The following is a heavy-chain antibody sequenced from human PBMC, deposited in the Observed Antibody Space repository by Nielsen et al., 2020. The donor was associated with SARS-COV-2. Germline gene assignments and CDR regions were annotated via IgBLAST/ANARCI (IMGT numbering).Heavy chain of an antibody. J-gene: IGHJ3*02. D-gene: IGHD2-2*01. CDR3: ARGDIAVVPSAMFRGDDAFDI. CDR1: GGPLSSRNYY. Sequence: WETLSSTCTAPGGPLSSRNYYWGWIRQPPGKGLEWIGTIYFSGSVSYNPSLRSRVTISVDTSKKHFSLKLTSVTAADTAVYFCARGDIAVVPSAMFRGDDAFDIWGQGTMVRVSS. CDR2: IYFSGSV. V-gene: IGHV4-39*02.